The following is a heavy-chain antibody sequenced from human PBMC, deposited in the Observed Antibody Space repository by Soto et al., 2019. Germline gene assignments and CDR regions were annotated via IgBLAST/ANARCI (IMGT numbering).Heavy chain of an antibody. J-gene: IGHJ4*02. Sequence: PSETLSLTGTVSGGSISSGGYYWSWIRQHPGKGLEWIGYIYYSGSTYYNPSLKSRVTISVDTSKNQFSLKLSSVAAADTAVYYCARAAAGPYFDYWGQGTLVTVSS. CDR1: GGSISSGGYY. D-gene: IGHD6-13*01. CDR3: ARAAAGPYFDY. CDR2: IYYSGST. V-gene: IGHV4-31*03.